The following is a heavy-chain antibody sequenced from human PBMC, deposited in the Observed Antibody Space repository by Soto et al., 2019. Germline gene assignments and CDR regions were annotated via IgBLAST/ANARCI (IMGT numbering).Heavy chain of an antibody. D-gene: IGHD4-17*01. CDR1: RFTISDYA. J-gene: IGHJ4*02. CDR3: ARARPYGDYSSSFDY. V-gene: IGHV3-7*01. CDR2: IKQDGSEK. Sequence: GGSLRLWCGASRFTISDYAMSWVRKDTGKGLEWVANIKQDGSEKYYVDSVEGRFTISRDNAKNSLYLQMNSLRAEDTAVYYCARARPYGDYSSSFDYWGQGTLVTVSS.